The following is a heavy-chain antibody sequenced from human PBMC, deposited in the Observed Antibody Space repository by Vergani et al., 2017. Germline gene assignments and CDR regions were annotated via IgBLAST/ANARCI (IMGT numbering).Heavy chain of an antibody. V-gene: IGHV4-30-4*01. J-gene: IGHJ3*02. Sequence: QVQLQESGPGLVKPSQTLSLTCTVSGGSISSGDYYWSWIRQPPGKGLEWIGYIYYSGSTYYNPSLKSRVTISVYTAKHQFSLKLSSVTAADTAVFYCARDGGGGDSMDAFDIWGQGTMVTVSS. CDR3: ARDGGGGDSMDAFDI. D-gene: IGHD2-21*02. CDR1: GGSISSGDYY. CDR2: IYYSGST.